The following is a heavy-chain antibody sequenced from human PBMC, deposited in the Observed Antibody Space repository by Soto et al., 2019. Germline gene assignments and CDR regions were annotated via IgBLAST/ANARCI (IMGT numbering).Heavy chain of an antibody. CDR1: GFTFTSYA. CDR2: ISYHGRDE. J-gene: IGHJ5*02. D-gene: IGHD2-2*01. Sequence: PGGSLRLSCAASGFTFTSYAMHWARQAPGKGLEWVAAISYHGRDEYYADSVKGRFSISRDNSKNTLNLQMNSLRAEDTAVYYCARGRFSTTLYAGFDPWGQGTLVTVSS. V-gene: IGHV3-30*04. CDR3: ARGRFSTTLYAGFDP.